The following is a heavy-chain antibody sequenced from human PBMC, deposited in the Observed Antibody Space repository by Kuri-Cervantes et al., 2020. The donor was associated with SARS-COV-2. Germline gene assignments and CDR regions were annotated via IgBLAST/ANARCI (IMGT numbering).Heavy chain of an antibody. D-gene: IGHD3-3*01. Sequence: GGSLRLSCAASGFTFSSYSMNWVRQAPGKGLEWVSYINSGSSTIYYADSVKGRFTISRDNAKNSLYLQMSSLRAEDTAFYYCARDTRAFSWRAPQRSSYMDVWGKGTTVTVSS. V-gene: IGHV3-48*04. CDR1: GFTFSSYS. CDR2: INSGSSTI. J-gene: IGHJ6*04. CDR3: ARDTRAFSWRAPQRSSYMDV.